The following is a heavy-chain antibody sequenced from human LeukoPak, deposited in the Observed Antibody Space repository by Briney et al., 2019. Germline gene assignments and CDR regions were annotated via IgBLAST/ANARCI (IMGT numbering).Heavy chain of an antibody. CDR2: INSDGSAT. D-gene: IGHD6-13*01. Sequence: GGSLRLSCAASGFTFSTSWMHWVRQAPGKGLVWVSRINSDGSATTDADSVKGRFTISRDSAKNTLYLQMNSLRAEDTAVYFCARGSYSSSWYGSEYFHHWGQGTLVTVS. CDR3: ARGSYSSSWYGSEYFHH. J-gene: IGHJ1*01. V-gene: IGHV3-74*01. CDR1: GFTFSTSW.